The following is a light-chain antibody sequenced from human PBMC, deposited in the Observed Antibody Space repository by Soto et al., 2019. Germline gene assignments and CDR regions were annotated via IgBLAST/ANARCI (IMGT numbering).Light chain of an antibody. CDR3: VSSTSSTTHV. Sequence: QSVLSQPSSVSDSPGKSITISCTGTSSDVGGSNFVSWYQQHPGKPPKLIIYDVANRPSGVSNRFSGSKSGSTASLIISRLQTEEEADYYCVSSTSSTTHVFGTGTNVTVL. J-gene: IGLJ1*01. V-gene: IGLV2-14*03. CDR2: DVA. CDR1: SSDVGGSNF.